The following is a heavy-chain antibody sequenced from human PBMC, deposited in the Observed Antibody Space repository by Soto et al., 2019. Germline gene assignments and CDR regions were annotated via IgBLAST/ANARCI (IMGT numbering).Heavy chain of an antibody. CDR3: ASSGSFNNDAFDI. Sequence: PGDSLKISCKGSGYSFTSYWISWVRQMPGKGLEWMGRIDPSDSYTNYSPSFQGHVTISADKSISTAYLQWSSLKASDTAMYYCASSGSFNNDAFDIWGQGTMVTVS. D-gene: IGHD2-15*01. V-gene: IGHV5-10-1*01. CDR1: GYSFTSYW. J-gene: IGHJ3*02. CDR2: IDPSDSYT.